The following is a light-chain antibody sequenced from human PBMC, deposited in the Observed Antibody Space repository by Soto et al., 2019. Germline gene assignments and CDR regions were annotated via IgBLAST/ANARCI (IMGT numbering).Light chain of an antibody. CDR2: LGS. J-gene: IGKJ1*01. CDR3: MQPLQSWT. V-gene: IGKV2-28*01. CDR1: QSLLHSNGYNY. Sequence: DIVMTQSPLSLPVTPGEPASISCRSSQSLLHSNGYNYLDWHLQKPGQSPQLLIYLGSYRASGVPDRFSGSGSGTDFTLKISRVEAEDVGVYYCMQPLQSWTFGQGTKVEIK.